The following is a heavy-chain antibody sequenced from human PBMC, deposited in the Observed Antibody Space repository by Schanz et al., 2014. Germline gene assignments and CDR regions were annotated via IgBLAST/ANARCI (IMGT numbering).Heavy chain of an antibody. D-gene: IGHD4-17*01. CDR3: ARKMKLGVYGGKGHDSLDI. Sequence: EVQLLESGGGLVQPGGSLRLSCAASGFTFSGFWMTWVRQAPGKGLEWVSAISGSGGSTYYADSVTGRFTISRDNAKNTLYLQMNTLRAEDTAVYYCARKMKLGVYGGKGHDSLDIWGQGTMVTVSS. V-gene: IGHV3-23*01. J-gene: IGHJ3*02. CDR1: GFTFSGFW. CDR2: ISGSGGST.